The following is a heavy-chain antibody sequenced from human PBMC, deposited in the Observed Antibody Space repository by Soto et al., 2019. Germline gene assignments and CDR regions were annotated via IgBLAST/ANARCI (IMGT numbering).Heavy chain of an antibody. V-gene: IGHV4-59*01. CDR1: GGSISSYY. Sequence: NPSETLSLTCTVSGGSISSYYWSWIRQPPGKGLEWIGYIYYSGSTNYNPSLKSRVTISVDTSKNQFSLKLSSVTAADTAVYYCATALSSSSSYYYYGMDVWGQGTTVTVSS. CDR2: IYYSGST. D-gene: IGHD6-6*01. CDR3: ATALSSSSSYYYYGMDV. J-gene: IGHJ6*02.